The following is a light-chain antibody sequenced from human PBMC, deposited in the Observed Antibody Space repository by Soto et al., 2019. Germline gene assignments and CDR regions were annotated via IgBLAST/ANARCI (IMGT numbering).Light chain of an antibody. J-gene: IGKJ4*01. Sequence: ETVLTQSPGTLSLSPGERATLSCRATQSVNNDYLAWYQQRPGLAPRLLIFGASGRATGIPDRFSGSGSGTDFTLIISRLEPEDFAIYYCQQHGTSPLTFGGGTKVDIK. CDR1: QSVNNDY. CDR3: QQHGTSPLT. CDR2: GAS. V-gene: IGKV3-20*01.